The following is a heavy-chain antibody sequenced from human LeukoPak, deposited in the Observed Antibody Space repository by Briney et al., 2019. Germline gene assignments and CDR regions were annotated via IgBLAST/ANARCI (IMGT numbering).Heavy chain of an antibody. CDR3: AREAGSGRHGTMDV. CDR2: ISSSGSTI. D-gene: IGHD3-10*01. Sequence: GGSLRLSCAASGFTFSSYSMNWVRQAPGKGLEWVSYISSSGSTIYYADSVKGRFTISRDNAKNSLYLQMNSLRAEDTALYYCAREAGSGRHGTMDVWGKGTTVTVSS. J-gene: IGHJ6*03. V-gene: IGHV3-48*04. CDR1: GFTFSSYS.